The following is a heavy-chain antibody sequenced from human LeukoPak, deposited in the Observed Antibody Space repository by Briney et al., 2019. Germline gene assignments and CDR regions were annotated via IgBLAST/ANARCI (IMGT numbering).Heavy chain of an antibody. D-gene: IGHD6-6*01. J-gene: IGHJ5*02. CDR3: ARRPYSSSSRSRWFDP. V-gene: IGHV4-34*01. CDR2: INHSGST. CDR1: GVSFGGYY. Sequence: TSETLSLTCAVYGVSFGGYYWSWIRQPPGKGLEWIGEINHSGSTNYNPSLKSRVTISVDTSKNQFSLKLSSVTAADTAVYYCARRPYSSSSRSRWFDPWGQGTLVTVSS.